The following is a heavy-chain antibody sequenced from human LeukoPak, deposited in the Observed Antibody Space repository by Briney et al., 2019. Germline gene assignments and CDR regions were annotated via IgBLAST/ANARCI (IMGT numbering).Heavy chain of an antibody. D-gene: IGHD3-22*01. J-gene: IGHJ4*02. CDR1: GGTFSSYA. CDR3: ARNGKYYYDSSGSIDY. CDR2: IIPILGIA. V-gene: IGHV1-69*04. Sequence: ASVKVSCKASGGTFSSYAISWVRQAPGQGHEWMGRIIPILGIANYAQKFQGRVTITADKSTSTAYMELSSLRSEDTAVYYCARNGKYYYDSSGSIDYWGQGTLVTVSS.